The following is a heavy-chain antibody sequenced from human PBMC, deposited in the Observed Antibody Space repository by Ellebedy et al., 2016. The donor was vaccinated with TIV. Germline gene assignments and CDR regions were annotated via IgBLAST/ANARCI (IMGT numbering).Heavy chain of an antibody. CDR1: GGSISSYY. J-gene: IGHJ4*02. CDR3: SRERYFDSSGYYYTQNVFDY. D-gene: IGHD3-22*01. V-gene: IGHV4-59*01. Sequence: MPSETLSLTCTVSGGSISSYYWSWIRQPPGKGLEWIGYIYYTGSTDYNPSLKSRVTMSVDSFTTQFSLKLSSVTAADTAVYYCSRERYFDSSGYYYTQNVFDYWGQGTPVTVSS. CDR2: IYYTGST.